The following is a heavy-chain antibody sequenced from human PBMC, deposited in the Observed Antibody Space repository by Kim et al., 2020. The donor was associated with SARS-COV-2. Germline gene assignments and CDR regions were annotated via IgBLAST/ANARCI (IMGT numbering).Heavy chain of an antibody. D-gene: IGHD6-13*01. Sequence: GESLKISCKGSGYSFTSYWISWVRQMPGKGLEWMGRIDPSDSYTNYSPSFQGHVTISADKSISTAYLQWSSLKASDTAMYYCARQGIAAAGGHYYYYYGMDVWGQGTTVTVSS. CDR3: ARQGIAAAGGHYYYYYGMDV. V-gene: IGHV5-10-1*01. CDR2: IDPSDSYT. CDR1: GYSFTSYW. J-gene: IGHJ6*02.